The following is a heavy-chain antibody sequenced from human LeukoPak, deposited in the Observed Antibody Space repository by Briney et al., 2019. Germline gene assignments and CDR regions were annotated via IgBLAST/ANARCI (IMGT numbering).Heavy chain of an antibody. CDR1: GFTFSSYA. Sequence: GSLRLSCAASGFTFSSYAMHWVRQAPGKGLEWVAVISYDGSNKYYADSVKGRFTISRDNSKNTLYLQMNSLRAEDTAVYYCARAYGSGSYYFDYWGQGTLVTVSS. D-gene: IGHD3-10*01. CDR2: ISYDGSNK. J-gene: IGHJ4*02. V-gene: IGHV3-30-3*01. CDR3: ARAYGSGSYYFDY.